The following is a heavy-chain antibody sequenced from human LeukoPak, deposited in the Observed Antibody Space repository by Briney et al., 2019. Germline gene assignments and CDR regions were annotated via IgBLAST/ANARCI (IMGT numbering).Heavy chain of an antibody. Sequence: GGSLRLSCAASGFTFSSYWMNWARQAPGKGLEWVSYISTGSSTTYYADSVKGRFTISRDNVENSLYLQMNSLRDEDTAVYYCARVAAGYSVNYFDYWGQGTLVTVSS. V-gene: IGHV3-48*02. D-gene: IGHD4-23*01. CDR3: ARVAAGYSVNYFDY. CDR1: GFTFSSYW. CDR2: ISTGSSTT. J-gene: IGHJ4*02.